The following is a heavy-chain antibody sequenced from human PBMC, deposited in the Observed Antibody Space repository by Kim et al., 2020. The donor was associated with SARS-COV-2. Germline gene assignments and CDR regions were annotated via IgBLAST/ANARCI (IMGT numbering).Heavy chain of an antibody. CDR2: IYWDDDK. V-gene: IGHV2-5*02. CDR1: GFSLSTSGVG. Sequence: SGPTLVNPTQTLTLTCTFSGFSLSTSGVGVGWIRQPPGKALEWLALIYWDDDKRYSPSLKSRLTITKDTSKNQVVLTMTNMDPVDTATYYCAHSYCSGGSCYSVNWFDPWGQGTLVTVSS. D-gene: IGHD2-15*01. CDR3: AHSYCSGGSCYSVNWFDP. J-gene: IGHJ5*02.